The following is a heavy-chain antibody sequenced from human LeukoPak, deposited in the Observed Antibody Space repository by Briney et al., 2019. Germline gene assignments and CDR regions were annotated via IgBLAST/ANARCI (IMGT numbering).Heavy chain of an antibody. CDR2: INHSGST. D-gene: IGHD3-22*01. V-gene: IGHV4-34*01. CDR3: ARGYYYDSSGHLDY. Sequence: SETLSLTCAVYGGSFSGYYWSWIRQPPGKGLELIGEINHSGSTNYNPSLKSRVTISVDTSKNQFSLKLSSVTAADTAVYYCARGYYYDSSGHLDYWGQGTLVTVSS. J-gene: IGHJ4*02. CDR1: GGSFSGYY.